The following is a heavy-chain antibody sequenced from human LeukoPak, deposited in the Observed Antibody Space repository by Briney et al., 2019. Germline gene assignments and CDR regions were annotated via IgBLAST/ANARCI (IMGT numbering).Heavy chain of an antibody. CDR1: GFTVSSNY. D-gene: IGHD2-21*02. V-gene: IGHV3-53*01. J-gene: IGHJ3*02. CDR2: IYSGGST. CDR3: ARAHIMVVTAFDI. Sequence: PGGSLRLSCAVSGFTVSSNYMSWVRQAPGKGLEWVSVIYSGGSTYYADSVKGRFTISRDKSKNTLYLQMNRLRAEDTAVYYCARAHIMVVTAFDIWGRGTMVTVSS.